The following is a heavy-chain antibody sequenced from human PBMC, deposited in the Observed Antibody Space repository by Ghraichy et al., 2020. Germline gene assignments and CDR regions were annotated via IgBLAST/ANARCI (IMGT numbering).Heavy chain of an antibody. CDR3: ATVAGDSSGYYSGS. CDR1: GFTFSSYS. D-gene: IGHD3-22*01. CDR2: ISSNSRYI. J-gene: IGHJ5*02. V-gene: IGHV3-21*01. Sequence: LSLTCAASGFTFSSYSMNWVRQGPGTGLEWVSSISSNSRYIYHAGSVRGRFTTSRDNAKNSLFLQMNSLRAEDTAVYYCATVAGDSSGYYSGSWGQGTLVTVSS.